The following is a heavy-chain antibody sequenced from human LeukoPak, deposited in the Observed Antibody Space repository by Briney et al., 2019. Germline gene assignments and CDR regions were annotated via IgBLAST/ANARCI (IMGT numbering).Heavy chain of an antibody. V-gene: IGHV3-23*01. CDR1: GFTFSSSG. J-gene: IGHJ4*02. CDR3: AKDLVRYYDSSGHLFDY. Sequence: GGSLRLSCAASGFTFSSSGMHWVRQAPGKGLEWVSAISGSGGSTYYADSVKGRFTISRDNSKNTLYLQMNSLRAEDTAVYYCAKDLVRYYDSSGHLFDYWGQGTLVTVSS. CDR2: ISGSGGST. D-gene: IGHD3-22*01.